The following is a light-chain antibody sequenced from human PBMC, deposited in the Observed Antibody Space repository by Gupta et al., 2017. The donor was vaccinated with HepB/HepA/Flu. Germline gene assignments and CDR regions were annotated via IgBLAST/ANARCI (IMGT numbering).Light chain of an antibody. V-gene: IGLV1-40*01. CDR3: QSYDSSLSGSGV. Sequence: QSVLTPPPSVSGAPGQRVTISCTGSSSNIGAGYDVHWYQQLPGTAPKLLIYGNSNRHSGGPDRFSGSKSGTSASLAITGLQAEEEADYYCQSYDSSLSGSGVFGGGTKLTVL. CDR1: SSNIGAGYD. CDR2: GNS. J-gene: IGLJ3*02.